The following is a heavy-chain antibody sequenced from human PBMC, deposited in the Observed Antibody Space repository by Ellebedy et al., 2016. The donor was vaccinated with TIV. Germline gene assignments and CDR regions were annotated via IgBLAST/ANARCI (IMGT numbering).Heavy chain of an antibody. CDR2: IYHSGST. J-gene: IGHJ4*02. D-gene: IGHD3-10*01. CDR3: ARRGTQTYYYGSGSYPFDY. CDR1: GGSISSSNW. Sequence: SETLSLTXAVSGGSISSSNWWSWVRQPPGKGLEWIGEIYHSGSTNYNPSLKSRVTISVDTSKNQFSLKLSSVTAADTAVYYCARRGTQTYYYGSGSYPFDYWGQGTLVTVSS. V-gene: IGHV4-4*02.